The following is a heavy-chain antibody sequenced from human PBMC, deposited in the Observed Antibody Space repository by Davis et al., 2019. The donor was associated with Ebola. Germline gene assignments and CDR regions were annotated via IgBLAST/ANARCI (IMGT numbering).Heavy chain of an antibody. CDR2: IDPDNGNT. CDR1: GYSFPIYA. J-gene: IGHJ4*02. V-gene: IGHV1-3*01. D-gene: IGHD6-13*01. CDR3: ARVSSKSWSQIFDF. Sequence: ASVKVSCKASGYSFPIYAIHWVRQAPGQSLEWMGWIDPDNGNTKYSPKFQDRVTITRDTTASTAYMDLSSLISEDTAVYYCARVSSKSWSQIFDFWGQGTLVTVSS.